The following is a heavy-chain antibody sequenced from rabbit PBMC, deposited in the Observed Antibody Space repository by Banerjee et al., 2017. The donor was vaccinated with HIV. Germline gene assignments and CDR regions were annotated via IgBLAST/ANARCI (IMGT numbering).Heavy chain of an antibody. CDR3: ARDTSSSFSSYGMDL. Sequence: QTLEESGGGLVKPGASLTLTCKASGFSFNRGYDQCWVCQTPGKGLEWNACTYAGTSGSTYSAIWAKGRFTISKTSSTTVTLQMTSLTAADTASYFCARDTSSSFSSYGMDLWGPGPLVTVS. D-gene: IGHD1-1*01. V-gene: IGHV1S40*01. CDR2: TYAGTSGST. J-gene: IGHJ6*01. CDR1: GFSFNRGYD.